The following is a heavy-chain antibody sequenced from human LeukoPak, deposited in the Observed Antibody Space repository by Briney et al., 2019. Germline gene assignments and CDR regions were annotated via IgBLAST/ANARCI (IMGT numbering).Heavy chain of an antibody. D-gene: IGHD4-11*01. V-gene: IGHV1-69*05. Sequence: SVKVSCKASGGTFSSYAISWVRQAPGQGLEWMGRIIPIFGTASYAQKFQGSVTITTDESTSTAYMELSSLRSEDTAVYYCARDHLTTVTTYLWFDPWGQGTLVTVSS. CDR3: ARDHLTTVTTYLWFDP. CDR1: GGTFSSYA. J-gene: IGHJ5*02. CDR2: IIPIFGTA.